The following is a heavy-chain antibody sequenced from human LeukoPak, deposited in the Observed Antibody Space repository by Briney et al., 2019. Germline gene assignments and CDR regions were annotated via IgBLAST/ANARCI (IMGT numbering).Heavy chain of an antibody. J-gene: IGHJ4*02. CDR1: GFTFSDYY. CDR3: ARDPGDGYNYFDY. D-gene: IGHD5-24*01. V-gene: IGHV3-11*04. Sequence: PGGSLRLSCAASGFTFSDYYMSWIRQAPGKGLEWVSYISSSGSTIYYADSMKGRFTISRDNAKNSLYLQMNSLRAEDTAVYYCARDPGDGYNYFDYWGQGTLVTVSS. CDR2: ISSSGSTI.